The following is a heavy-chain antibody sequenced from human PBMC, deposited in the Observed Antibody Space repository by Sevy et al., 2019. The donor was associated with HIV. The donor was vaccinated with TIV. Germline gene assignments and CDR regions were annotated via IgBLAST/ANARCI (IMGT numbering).Heavy chain of an antibody. CDR1: GFTFSSYS. Sequence: GGYLRLSCAASGFTFSSYSMNWVRQAPGKGLEWVSYISSSSSTIYYADSVKGRFTISRDNAKNSLYLQMNSLRDEDTAVYYCARGYYDSCGYPLWFDYWGHGTLVTVSS. CDR2: ISSSSSTI. CDR3: ARGYYDSCGYPLWFDY. D-gene: IGHD3-22*01. J-gene: IGHJ4*01. V-gene: IGHV3-48*02.